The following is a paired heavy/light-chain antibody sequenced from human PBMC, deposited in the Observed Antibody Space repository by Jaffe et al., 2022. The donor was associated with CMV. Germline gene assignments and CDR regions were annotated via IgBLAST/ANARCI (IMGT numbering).Light chain of an antibody. J-gene: IGKJ1*01. CDR2: AAS. CDR1: QGIRND. CDR3: LQDYNYLGT. V-gene: IGKV1-6*01. Sequence: AIQMTQSPSSLSASVGDRVTITCRASQGIRNDLGWYQQKPGKAPKLLIYAASSLQSGVPSRFSGSGSGTDFTLTISSLQPEDFATYYCLQDYNYLGTFGQGTKVEIK.
Heavy chain of an antibody. Sequence: EVQLVETGGGLIQPGGSLRLSCAASGFTVSSNYMSWVRQAPGKGLEWVSVIYSGGSTYYADSVKGRFTISRDNSKNTLYLQMNSLRAEDTAVYYCATGLGTVVTPSVWGQGTLVTVSS. V-gene: IGHV3-53*02. J-gene: IGHJ4*02. D-gene: IGHD2-15*01. CDR2: IYSGGST. CDR1: GFTVSSNY. CDR3: ATGLGTVVTPSV.